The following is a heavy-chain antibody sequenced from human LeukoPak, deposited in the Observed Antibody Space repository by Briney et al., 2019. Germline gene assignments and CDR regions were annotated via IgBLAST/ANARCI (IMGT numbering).Heavy chain of an antibody. CDR3: ARDSPWFGESHFDY. CDR2: INAGKGNT. Sequence: ASVKVSCKASGYTFTNYAMHWVRQAPGQRPEWMGWINAGKGNTKYSQKFQGRVTITADESTGTAYMELSSLRSEDTAVYYCARDSPWFGESHFDYWGQGTLVTVSS. V-gene: IGHV1-3*01. J-gene: IGHJ4*02. D-gene: IGHD3-10*01. CDR1: GYTFTNYA.